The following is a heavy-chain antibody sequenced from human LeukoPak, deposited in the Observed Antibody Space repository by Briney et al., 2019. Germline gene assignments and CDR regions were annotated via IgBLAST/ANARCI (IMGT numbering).Heavy chain of an antibody. V-gene: IGHV4-4*07. CDR3: AGRGLSTGWTFDY. CDR2: IHTSGST. D-gene: IGHD6-19*01. CDR1: GASISTYY. Sequence: PSETLSLTCSVSGASISTYYWSWIRQPAGKGLEWIAQIHTSGSTNFNPSLKSRVSISMDTPNNQFSLMISSVTAADTAIYYCAGRGLSTGWTFDYWGHGTLVTVSS. J-gene: IGHJ4*01.